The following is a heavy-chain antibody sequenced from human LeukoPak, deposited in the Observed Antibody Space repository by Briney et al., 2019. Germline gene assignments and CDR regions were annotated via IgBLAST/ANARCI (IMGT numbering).Heavy chain of an antibody. CDR2: FYNSGRS. J-gene: IGHJ4*02. CDR1: ADSISDYY. CDR3: TRGAGWLIDY. D-gene: IGHD3-16*01. Sequence: SETLSLTCTVSADSISDYYRGWIRQPPGKGLEWIGYFYNSGRSTYNPSLKSRVTISADTSKNHFSLKLNSVTTADTAVYYCTRGAGWLIDYWGQGILVTVSS. V-gene: IGHV4-59*01.